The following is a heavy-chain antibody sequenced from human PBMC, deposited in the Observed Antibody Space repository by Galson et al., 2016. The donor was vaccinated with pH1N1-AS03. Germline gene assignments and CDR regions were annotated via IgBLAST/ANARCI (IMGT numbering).Heavy chain of an antibody. CDR3: ARDQDYYDSSGYYDS. J-gene: IGHJ4*02. Sequence: SLRLSCAVSGFSFSVFWMRWVRQAPGKGLESVANIKNDGSDQYYVDSVKGRFTISRDNSKNTLYLQMNNLRVEDTAVYYCARDQDYYDSSGYYDSWGQGTLVTVSS. V-gene: IGHV3-7*01. D-gene: IGHD3-22*01. CDR2: IKNDGSDQ. CDR1: GFSFSVFW.